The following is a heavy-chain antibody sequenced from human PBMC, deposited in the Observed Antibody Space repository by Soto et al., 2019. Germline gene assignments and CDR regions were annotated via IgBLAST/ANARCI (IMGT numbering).Heavy chain of an antibody. V-gene: IGHV4-30-4*01. CDR1: GGSISSGDYY. CDR2: IYYSGST. Sequence: ASETLSLTCTVSGGSISSGDYYWSWIRQPPGKGLEWIGYIYYSGSTYYNPSLKSRVTISVDTSKNQFSLKLSSVTAADTAVYYRARVNYYDSIDYWGQGTLVTVSS. CDR3: ARVNYYDSIDY. J-gene: IGHJ4*02. D-gene: IGHD3-22*01.